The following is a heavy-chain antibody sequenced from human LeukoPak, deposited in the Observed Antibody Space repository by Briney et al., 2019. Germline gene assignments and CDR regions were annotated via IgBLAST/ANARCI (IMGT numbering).Heavy chain of an antibody. CDR2: IYYSGST. Sequence: SETLSLTCTVSGGSISSYYWSWIRQSPGKGLEWIGYIYYSGSTNYNPSLKSRVTISVDTSKNQFPLKLSSVTAADTAVYYCARDHENSGSYWVYWGQGTLVTVSS. CDR1: GGSISSYY. J-gene: IGHJ4*02. D-gene: IGHD1-26*01. CDR3: ARDHENSGSYWVY. V-gene: IGHV4-59*01.